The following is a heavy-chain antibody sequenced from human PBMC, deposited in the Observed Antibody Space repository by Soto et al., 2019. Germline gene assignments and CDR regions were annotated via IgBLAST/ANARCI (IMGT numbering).Heavy chain of an antibody. V-gene: IGHV5-51*01. CDR3: ASGSTVYFNY. J-gene: IGHJ4*02. CDR2: IYPGDSDT. D-gene: IGHD3-10*01. CDR1: TYSFTSYW. Sequence: PGESLKISCKGSTYSFTSYWIAWVRQLPGKGLEWMGIIYPGDSDTRYSPSFQGQVTISADESSSTAYLQWSSLKASDTAMYYCASGSTVYFNYWGQGTLVTVSS.